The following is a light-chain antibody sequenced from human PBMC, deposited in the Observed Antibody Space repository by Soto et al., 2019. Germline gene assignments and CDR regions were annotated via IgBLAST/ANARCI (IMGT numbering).Light chain of an antibody. CDR1: RRVGSNY. J-gene: IGKJ5*01. CDR3: QQYGNSHQT. Sequence: EIVWTQSPGPVSLSPGERVTLSCRASRRVGSNYLAWYQQIPGQAPRLLIYGSSTRASGVSDRFSGSGSATDFTLTINRLEPEDLGVYYCQQYGNSHQTFCQGTRLEIK. V-gene: IGKV3-20*01. CDR2: GSS.